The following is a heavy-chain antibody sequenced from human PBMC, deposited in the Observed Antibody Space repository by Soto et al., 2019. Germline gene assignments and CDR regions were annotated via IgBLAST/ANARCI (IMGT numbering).Heavy chain of an antibody. CDR3: ERTVQSTVTEWQFDL. D-gene: IGHD4-17*01. CDR2: INWNGGIT. Sequence: EVQLVESGGDAVRPGGSLRLSCAASGFTFDDYGLSWVRQAPGKGLEWVSRINWNGGITAYAESVKGRFTISRDNAKKSLYLHMNSLRAEDTAFYHCERTVQSTVTEWQFDLWGRGTLVTVSS. J-gene: IGHJ2*01. CDR1: GFTFDDYG. V-gene: IGHV3-20*01.